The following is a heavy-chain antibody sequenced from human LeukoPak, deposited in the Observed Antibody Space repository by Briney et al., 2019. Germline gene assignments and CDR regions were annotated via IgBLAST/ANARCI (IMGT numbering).Heavy chain of an antibody. CDR2: IYYSGIT. D-gene: IGHD4-17*01. CDR3: ARRQDYADYDLGAFDI. Sequence: SETLSLTCTVSGGSSRSYYWSWIRLPPGKGQEGIEYIYYSGITKYNPSLKSRVTISVDTSRNQVSLKLNSVTAADTAVYYCARRQDYADYDLGAFDIWGQGTMVTVSS. CDR1: GGSSRSYY. J-gene: IGHJ3*02. V-gene: IGHV4-59*01.